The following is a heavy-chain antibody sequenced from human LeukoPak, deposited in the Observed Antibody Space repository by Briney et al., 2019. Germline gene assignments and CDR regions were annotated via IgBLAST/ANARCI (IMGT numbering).Heavy chain of an antibody. J-gene: IGHJ5*02. CDR1: GRTFSSYA. D-gene: IGHD3-22*01. V-gene: IGHV1-69*04. Sequence: ASVKVSCKASGRTFSSYAISWVRQAPGQGLEWMGRIIPILGIANYAQKFQGRVTITADKSTSTAYMELSSLRSEDTAVYYCARGPHPHRGVEVISGNWFDPWGQGTLVTVSS. CDR3: ARGPHPHRGVEVISGNWFDP. CDR2: IIPILGIA.